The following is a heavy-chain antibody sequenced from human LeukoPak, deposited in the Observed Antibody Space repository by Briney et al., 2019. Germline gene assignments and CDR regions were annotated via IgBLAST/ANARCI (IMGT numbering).Heavy chain of an antibody. CDR1: GYSISSGYY. J-gene: IGHJ3*02. D-gene: IGHD1-26*01. V-gene: IGHV4-38-2*02. CDR3: ARDGRDRPYAFDI. Sequence: SETLSLTCTVSGYSISSGYYWGWIRQPPGKGLEWIGSIYHSGSTYYNPSLKSRVTISVDTSKNQFSLKLSSVTAADTAVYYCARDGRDRPYAFDIWGQGTMVTVSS. CDR2: IYHSGST.